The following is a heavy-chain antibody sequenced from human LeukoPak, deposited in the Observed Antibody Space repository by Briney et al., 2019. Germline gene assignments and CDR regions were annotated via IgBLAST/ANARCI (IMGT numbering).Heavy chain of an antibody. CDR3: ARVQYYDSSGYYSDY. CDR2: INSDGSST. Sequence: GGSLRLSCAAPGFTFSSYWMHWVRQAPGKGLVWVSRINSDGSSTSYADSVKGRFTISRDNAKNTLYLQMNSLRAEDTAVYYCARVQYYDSSGYYSDYWGQGTLVTVSS. CDR1: GFTFSSYW. J-gene: IGHJ4*02. V-gene: IGHV3-74*01. D-gene: IGHD3-22*01.